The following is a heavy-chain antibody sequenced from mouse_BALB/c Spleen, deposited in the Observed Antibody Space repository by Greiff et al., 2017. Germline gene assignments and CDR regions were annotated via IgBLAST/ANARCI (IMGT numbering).Heavy chain of an antibody. J-gene: IGHJ4*01. CDR3: AREKISGMDY. CDR1: GFTFSSYA. Sequence: EVKLQESGGGLVKPGGSLKLSCAASGFTFSSYAMSWVRQTPEKRLEWVASISSGGSTYYPDSVKGRFTISRDNARNILYLQMSSLRSEDTAMYYCAREKISGMDYWGQGTSVTVSS. D-gene: IGHD3-1*01. CDR2: ISSGGST. V-gene: IGHV5-6-5*01.